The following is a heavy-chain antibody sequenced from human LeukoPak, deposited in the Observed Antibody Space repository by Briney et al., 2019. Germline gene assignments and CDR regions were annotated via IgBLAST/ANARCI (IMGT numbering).Heavy chain of an antibody. J-gene: IGHJ4*02. CDR2: INPSGGST. D-gene: IGHD3-22*01. V-gene: IGHV1-46*01. Sequence: ASVKVSCKASGYTFTSYYMHWVRQAPGQGLEWMGIINPSGGSTSYAQKFQGRVTMTRDMSTSTVYMELSSLRSEDTAVYYCARGYRYYYDSSGEDYWGQGTLVTVSS. CDR1: GYTFTSYY. CDR3: ARGYRYYYDSSGEDY.